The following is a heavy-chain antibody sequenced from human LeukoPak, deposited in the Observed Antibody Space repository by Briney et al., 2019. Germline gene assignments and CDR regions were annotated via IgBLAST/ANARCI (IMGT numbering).Heavy chain of an antibody. J-gene: IGHJ4*02. D-gene: IGHD6-19*01. CDR1: GYTFTSYG. V-gene: IGHV1-18*01. CDR2: ISAYNGNT. Sequence: ASVKVSCKASGYTFTSYGISWVRQAPGQGLEWMGWISAYNGNTNYAQKLQGRVTMTEDTSTDTAYMELSSLRSEDTAVYYCATGIAVAGRPPFDYWGQGTLVTVSS. CDR3: ATGIAVAGRPPFDY.